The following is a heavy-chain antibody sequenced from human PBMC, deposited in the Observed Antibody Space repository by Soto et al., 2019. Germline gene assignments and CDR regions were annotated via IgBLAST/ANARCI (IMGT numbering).Heavy chain of an antibody. V-gene: IGHV3-15*01. D-gene: IGHD3-3*01. CDR2: INRKNDGETT. Sequence: XGSLRLSCVVFEYTFSDAWMSWVRQAPGKGLEWVARINRKNDGETTDYAAPVEGRFTIARDDSKNTLYLQMSSLKIEDTAVYFCTADHWSWGQGTLVTVSS. J-gene: IGHJ4*02. CDR3: TADHWS. CDR1: EYTFSDAW.